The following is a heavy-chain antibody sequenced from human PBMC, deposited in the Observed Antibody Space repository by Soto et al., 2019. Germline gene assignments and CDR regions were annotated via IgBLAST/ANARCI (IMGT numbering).Heavy chain of an antibody. D-gene: IGHD3-22*01. CDR2: IDPSDSQT. CDR1: GYSFAGYW. J-gene: IGHJ6*02. CDR3: ARYYYDSSADYYYYGMDV. Sequence: GESLKISCKGSGYSFAGYWITWVRQKPGKGLEWMGRIDPSDSQTYYSPSFQGQVTISADKSISTAYLQWSSLKASDTAMYYCARYYYDSSADYYYYGMDVWGQGTTVTVSS. V-gene: IGHV5-10-1*04.